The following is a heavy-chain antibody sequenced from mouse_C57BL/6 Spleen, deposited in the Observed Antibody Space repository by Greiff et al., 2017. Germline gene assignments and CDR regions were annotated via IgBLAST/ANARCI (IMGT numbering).Heavy chain of an antibody. Sequence: EVKLVESGPGLVKPSQSLSLTCSVTGYSITSGYYWNWIRQFPGNKLEWMGYISYDGSNNYNPSLKNRISITRDTSKNQFFLKLNSVTTEDTATYYCAKDGHYSLDYWGQGTTLTVSS. D-gene: IGHD1-1*01. CDR3: AKDGHYSLDY. CDR1: GYSITSGYY. V-gene: IGHV3-6*01. CDR2: ISYDGSN. J-gene: IGHJ2*01.